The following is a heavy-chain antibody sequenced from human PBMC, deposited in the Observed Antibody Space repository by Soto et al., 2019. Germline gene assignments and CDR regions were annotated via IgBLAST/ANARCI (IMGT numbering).Heavy chain of an antibody. CDR3: AKWAVGFGE. V-gene: IGHV3-23*01. CDR2: IIGRGGST. J-gene: IGHJ4*02. CDR1: GFTFSSYA. Sequence: EVQLLESGGGLVQPGGSLRLSCAASGFTFSSYAMSWVRQAPGKGLEWVSTIIGRGGSTYYADSVKGRFTISRDNSKNTLNLQMHSLRAEDTAIYYSAKWAVGFGEWGQGALVTVSS.